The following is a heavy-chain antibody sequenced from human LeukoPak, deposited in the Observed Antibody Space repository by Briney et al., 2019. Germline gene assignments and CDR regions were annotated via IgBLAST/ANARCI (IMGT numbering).Heavy chain of an antibody. CDR3: ARGGIAAAALYNWFDP. Sequence: PSGTLSLTCAVSGGSISSSNWWSWVRQPPGKGVEWSGEIYHSGSTNYNPSLKSRVTISVDKSKNQFSLKLSSVTAADTAVYYCARGGIAAAALYNWFDPWGQGTLVTVSS. CDR2: IYHSGST. J-gene: IGHJ5*02. D-gene: IGHD6-13*01. CDR1: GGSISSSNW. V-gene: IGHV4-4*02.